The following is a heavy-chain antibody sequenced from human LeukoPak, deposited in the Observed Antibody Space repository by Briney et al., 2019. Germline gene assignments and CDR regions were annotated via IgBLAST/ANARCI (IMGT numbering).Heavy chain of an antibody. J-gene: IGHJ5*02. Sequence: ASVKVSCKASGGTFSSYAISWVRQAPGQGLEWMRRIIPILSIANYAQKFQGRVTITADKSTSTAYMELSSLRSEDTAVYYCATNTPTLRFNWFDPWGQGTLVTVSS. CDR3: ATNTPTLRFNWFDP. V-gene: IGHV1-69*04. CDR2: IIPILSIA. CDR1: GGTFSSYA. D-gene: IGHD1-1*01.